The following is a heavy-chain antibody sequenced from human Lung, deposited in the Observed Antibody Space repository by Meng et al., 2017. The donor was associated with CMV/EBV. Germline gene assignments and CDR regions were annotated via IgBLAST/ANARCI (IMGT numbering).Heavy chain of an antibody. Sequence: GEXXKISCVASGFTFSGYSMNWVRQTPGKGLEWVSSITSRSSNTYYSDSVKGRFTISRDNAKNSLYLQMNSLRDEDTAVYYCARDLIRGVVGARPRGPGDLWGHGTLVTVPQ. D-gene: IGHD1-26*01. J-gene: IGHJ4*01. CDR2: ITSRSSNT. CDR3: ARDLIRGVVGARPRGPGDL. CDR1: GFTFSGYS. V-gene: IGHV3-21*01.